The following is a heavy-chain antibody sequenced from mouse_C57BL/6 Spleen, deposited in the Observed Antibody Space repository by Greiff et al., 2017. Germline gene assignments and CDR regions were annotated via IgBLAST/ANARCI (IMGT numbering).Heavy chain of an antibody. CDR1: GFTFSSYA. D-gene: IGHD1-1*01. CDR2: ISDGGSYT. Sequence: EVQRVESGGGLVKPGGSLKLSCAASGFTFSSYAMSWVRQTPEKRLEWVATISDGGSYTYYPDNVKGRFTISRDNAKNNLYLQMSHLKSEDTAMYYCARVEDYYGSSSWYFDVWGTGTTVTVSS. J-gene: IGHJ1*03. CDR3: ARVEDYYGSSSWYFDV. V-gene: IGHV5-4*01.